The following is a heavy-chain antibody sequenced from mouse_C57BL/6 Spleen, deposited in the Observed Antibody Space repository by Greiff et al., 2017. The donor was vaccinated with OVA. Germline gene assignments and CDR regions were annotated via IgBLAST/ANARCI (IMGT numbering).Heavy chain of an antibody. CDR3: ARWNGNYVDY. Sequence: QVQLQQSGAELVMPGASVKLSCKASGYTFTSYWMHWVKQRPGQGLEWIGEIDPSDSYTNYNQKFKGKSTLTVDKSSSTAYMQLSSLTSEDSAVYYCARWNGNYVDYWGQGTTLTVSS. CDR2: IDPSDSYT. CDR1: GYTFTSYW. J-gene: IGHJ2*01. D-gene: IGHD2-1*01. V-gene: IGHV1-69*01.